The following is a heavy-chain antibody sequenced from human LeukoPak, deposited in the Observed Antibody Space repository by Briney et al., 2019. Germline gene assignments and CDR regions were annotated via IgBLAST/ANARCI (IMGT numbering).Heavy chain of an antibody. V-gene: IGHV4-59*08. CDR1: GGSISSYY. D-gene: IGHD3-16*02. J-gene: IGHJ6*02. Sequence: SETLSLTCTVSGGSISSYYWSWIRQTPGKGLEWTGDIYYSGSTNYNPSLKSRVTISVDTSKNQFSLKLSSVTAADAAVYYCARLTRLGQSSGPFNNYAMDVWGQGTTVTVSS. CDR3: ARLTRLGQSSGPFNNYAMDV. CDR2: IYYSGST.